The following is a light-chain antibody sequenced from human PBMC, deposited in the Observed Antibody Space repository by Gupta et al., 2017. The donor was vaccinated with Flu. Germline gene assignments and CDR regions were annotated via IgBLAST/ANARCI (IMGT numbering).Light chain of an antibody. V-gene: IGLV2-14*03. CDR3: ASFGGSSTL. CDR2: DVT. CDR1: SSDIGTYDY. J-gene: IGLJ2*01. Sequence: SALTQPASVSGFPGQSITISCTGSSSDIGTYDYVSWYRHHPGEAPKLLLYDVTTRTSAISSRFFGSKSGATAALTISGLQADDEDDYYCASFGGSSTLFGGGTRLTVL.